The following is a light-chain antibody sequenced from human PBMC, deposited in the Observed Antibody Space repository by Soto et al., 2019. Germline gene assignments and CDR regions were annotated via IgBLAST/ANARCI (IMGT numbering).Light chain of an antibody. CDR3: QQFNSHPYT. J-gene: IGKJ2*01. CDR2: EVS. Sequence: DIQMTQSPSILSASVGDRVTITCRASRSAGEWLAWYQQKPGKAPTLLIYEVSNLQSGVPSRFSGSGSETEFSLTIDSLQPDDFATYYCQQFNSHPYTFGPGTKVDIK. CDR1: RSAGEW. V-gene: IGKV1-5*03.